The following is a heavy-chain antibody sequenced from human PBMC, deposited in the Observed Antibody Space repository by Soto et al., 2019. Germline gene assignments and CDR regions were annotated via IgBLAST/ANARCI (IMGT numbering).Heavy chain of an antibody. D-gene: IGHD6-19*01. CDR3: AAGPWSSGWYTQHY. CDR1: GFTFTSSA. J-gene: IGHJ4*02. CDR2: IVVGSGNT. Sequence: SVKVSCKASGFTFTSSAVQWVRQARGQRLEWIGWIVVGSGNTNYAQKFQERVTITRDMSTSTAYMELSSLRSEDTAVYYCAAGPWSSGWYTQHYSCQGPRVSVSS. V-gene: IGHV1-58*01.